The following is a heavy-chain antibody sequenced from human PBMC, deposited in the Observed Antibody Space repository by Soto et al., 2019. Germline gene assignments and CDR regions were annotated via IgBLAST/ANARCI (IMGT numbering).Heavy chain of an antibody. CDR2: ISAYNGNT. CDR1: GYTFTSYG. D-gene: IGHD3-10*01. CDR3: ARARNVLLWFGESGAFDY. Sequence: QVQLAQSGAEVKKPGASVKVSCKASGYTFTSYGISWVRQAPGQGLEWMGWISAYNGNTNYAQKLQGRVTMTTDTSTSTAYMELRSLRSDDTAVYYCARARNVLLWFGESGAFDYWGQGTLVTVSS. J-gene: IGHJ4*02. V-gene: IGHV1-18*04.